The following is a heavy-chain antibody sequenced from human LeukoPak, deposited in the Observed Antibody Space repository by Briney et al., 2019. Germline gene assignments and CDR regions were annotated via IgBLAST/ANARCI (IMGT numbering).Heavy chain of an antibody. CDR2: IKSKTDGGTT. V-gene: IGHV3-15*01. CDR1: GFNLKTYS. J-gene: IGHJ4*02. Sequence: GGSLRRYCAASGFNLKTYSINWVRQAPGQGLEWVGRIKSKTDGGTTDYAAPVKGRFTISRDDSKNTLYLQMNSLKTEDTAVYYCTTGSFYYDFWSFYYYLDYWGQGTLVTVSS. D-gene: IGHD3-3*01. CDR3: TTGSFYYDFWSFYYYLDY.